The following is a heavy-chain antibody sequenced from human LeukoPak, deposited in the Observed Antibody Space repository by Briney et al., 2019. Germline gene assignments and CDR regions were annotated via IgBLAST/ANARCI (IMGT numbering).Heavy chain of an antibody. D-gene: IGHD3-3*01. CDR2: IWYDGSNT. V-gene: IGHV3-33*01. J-gene: IGHJ4*02. CDR1: GFTFSSFG. CDR3: ARGFLDFDS. Sequence: SGGSLRLSCVASGFTFSSFGMHWVRQAPGKGLEWVALIWYDGSNTYYADSVKGRFTISRDDSKNTVYLQMNSLRAEDTALYYCARGFLDFDSWGQGTLVIASS.